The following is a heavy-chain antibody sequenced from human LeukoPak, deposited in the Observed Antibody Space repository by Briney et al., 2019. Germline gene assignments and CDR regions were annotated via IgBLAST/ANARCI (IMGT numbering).Heavy chain of an antibody. D-gene: IGHD6-13*01. CDR3: AREGYSSSWNYFDY. Sequence: ASVQVSCKASGYTFTSYVINWVRQAPGQGLEWMGWISAYNGNTNYPQKLQGRVTMTTDTSTSTAYMELRSLRSDDTAVYYCAREGYSSSWNYFDYWGQGALVTVSS. J-gene: IGHJ4*02. V-gene: IGHV1-18*01. CDR2: ISAYNGNT. CDR1: GYTFTSYV.